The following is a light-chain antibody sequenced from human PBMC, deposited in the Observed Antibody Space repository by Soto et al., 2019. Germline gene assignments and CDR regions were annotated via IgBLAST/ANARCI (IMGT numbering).Light chain of an antibody. CDR3: QQRSNWPWT. CDR2: DTS. J-gene: IGKJ1*01. CDR1: QSVSSS. V-gene: IGKV3-11*01. Sequence: EIVLTQSPSTLSLSPGERATLSCRASQSVSSSLAWYQQKPGQAPRLLIYDTSNRATDIPPRFSGSGSGTDFTLTISSLEPEDFAVYYCQQRSNWPWTFGQGTKVDIK.